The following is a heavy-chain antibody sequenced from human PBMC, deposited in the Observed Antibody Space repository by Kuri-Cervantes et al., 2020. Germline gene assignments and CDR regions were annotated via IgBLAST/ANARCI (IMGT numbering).Heavy chain of an antibody. CDR3: ASSAEQWLVHRDAFDI. CDR1: GYTFTSYD. Sequence: ASVKVSCKASGYTFTSYDINWVRQATGQGLEWMGWMNPNSGNTGYAQKFQGRVTMTRNTSISTAYMELSSLRSEDTAVYYCASSAEQWLVHRDAFDIWGQGTMVTVSS. J-gene: IGHJ3*02. D-gene: IGHD6-19*01. CDR2: MNPNSGNT. V-gene: IGHV1-8*01.